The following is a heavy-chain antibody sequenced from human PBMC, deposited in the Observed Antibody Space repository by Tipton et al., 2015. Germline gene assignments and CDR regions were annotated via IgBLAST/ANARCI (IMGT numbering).Heavy chain of an antibody. V-gene: IGHV4-61*01. CDR2: IYYSGNT. J-gene: IGHJ6*02. D-gene: IGHD6-19*01. CDR1: GGSVTSGSYY. CDR3: ARKPSGPGDYYYYGMDV. Sequence: TLSLTCTVSGGSVTSGSYYWNWIRQPPGKGLEWIGYIYYSGNTNYNPSLKSRVTISIDTSENQFSLNLSSVTAADAAVYYCARKPSGPGDYYYYGMDVWGQGTTVTVSS.